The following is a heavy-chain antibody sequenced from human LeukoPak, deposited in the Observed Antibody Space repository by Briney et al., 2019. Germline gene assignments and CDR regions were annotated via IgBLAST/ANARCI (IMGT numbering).Heavy chain of an antibody. D-gene: IGHD2-21*01. Sequence: PGGSLRLSCTASGFTFGDYAMSWVRQAPGKGLEWVGFIRSKAYGGTTEYAASVKGRLTISRDDSKSIAYLQMNSLKTEDTAVYYCTRGAGILWSSWSRGTYFDYWDQGTLVTVSS. CDR2: IRSKAYGGTT. CDR1: GFTFGDYA. CDR3: TRGAGILWSSWSRGTYFDY. V-gene: IGHV3-49*04. J-gene: IGHJ4*02.